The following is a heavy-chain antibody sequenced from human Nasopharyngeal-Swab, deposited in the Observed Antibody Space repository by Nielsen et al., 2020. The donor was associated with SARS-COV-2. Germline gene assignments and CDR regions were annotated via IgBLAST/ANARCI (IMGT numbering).Heavy chain of an antibody. CDR1: GFTFDDYA. Sequence: SLKISCAASGFTFDDYAMHWVRQAPGKGLEWVSGISWNSGSIGYADSVKGRFTISRDNAKNSLYLQMNSLRAEDTAVYYCARDGVARLFDYWGQGTLVTVSS. CDR2: ISWNSGSI. J-gene: IGHJ4*02. CDR3: ARDGVARLFDY. V-gene: IGHV3-9*01. D-gene: IGHD3-10*01.